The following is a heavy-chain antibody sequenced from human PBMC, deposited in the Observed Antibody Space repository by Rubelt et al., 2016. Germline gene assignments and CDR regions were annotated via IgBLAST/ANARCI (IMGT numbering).Heavy chain of an antibody. CDR1: GYTFISYV. J-gene: IGHJ4*02. D-gene: IGHD1-26*01. CDR2: INAGNGNT. CDR3: ASLSRREGRVDY. Sequence: QVQLVQSGAELKKPGASVKVSCKASGYTFISYVMHWVRQAPGQRFEWMGWINAGNGNTKYSQKFQGRVTITRDTSASTAYMELSSLRSEDTAVYYCASLSRREGRVDYWGQGTLVTVSS. V-gene: IGHV1-3*01.